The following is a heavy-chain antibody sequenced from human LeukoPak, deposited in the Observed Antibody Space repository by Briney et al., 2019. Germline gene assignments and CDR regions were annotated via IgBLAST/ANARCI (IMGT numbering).Heavy chain of an antibody. V-gene: IGHV1-46*01. CDR1: GYTFTSYY. Sequence: GASVKVSCKASGYTFTSYYMHWVRQAPGQGLEWMGIINPSGGSTSYAQKFQGRVTMTRDTSTSTVYMELSSLRSEDTAVYYCARDFYYYGSGSYGGGDFDYWGQGTLVTVSS. D-gene: IGHD3-10*01. CDR3: ARDFYYYGSGSYGGGDFDY. CDR2: INPSGGST. J-gene: IGHJ4*02.